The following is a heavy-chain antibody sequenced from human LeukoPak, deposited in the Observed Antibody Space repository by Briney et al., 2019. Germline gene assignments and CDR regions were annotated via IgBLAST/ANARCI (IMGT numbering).Heavy chain of an antibody. Sequence: SQTLSLTCAISGDSVSSTNAAWNWIRQSPSRGLEWLGRTYYRSKWYSDYAVSVRGRITINPDTSKDQFSLQVNSVTPEDTAVYYCARSRSPPIGLSYYYYVDVWDKGTTVTVSS. CDR3: ARSRSPPIGLSYYYYVDV. J-gene: IGHJ6*03. D-gene: IGHD3-16*01. CDR2: TYYRSKWYS. CDR1: GDSVSSTNAA. V-gene: IGHV6-1*01.